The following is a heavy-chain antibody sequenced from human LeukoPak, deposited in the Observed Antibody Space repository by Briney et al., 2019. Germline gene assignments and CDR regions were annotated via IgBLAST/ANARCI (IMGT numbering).Heavy chain of an antibody. Sequence: SETLSLTCTVSGGSISSGGYYWSWIRQPPGKGLEWIGYIFYSGSTNCNPSLKSRLTMSVDTSKNQFSLKLSSVTAADTAVYYCARSLRYFADWGQGTLVTVSS. V-gene: IGHV4-61*08. CDR1: GGSISSGGYY. CDR2: IFYSGST. D-gene: IGHD3-9*01. CDR3: ARSLRYFAD. J-gene: IGHJ4*02.